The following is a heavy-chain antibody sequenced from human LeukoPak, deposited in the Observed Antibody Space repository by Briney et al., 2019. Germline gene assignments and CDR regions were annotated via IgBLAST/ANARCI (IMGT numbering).Heavy chain of an antibody. CDR1: GFTFDDYA. J-gene: IGHJ3*02. Sequence: PGGSLRLSCAASGFTFDDYAMHWGRQAPGKGLEWVSGISWNSGSIGYADSVKGRFTISRDNAKNSLYLQMNSLRAEATAVYYCARDPNPIWGQGTMVTVSS. CDR2: ISWNSGSI. V-gene: IGHV3-9*01. CDR3: ARDPNPI.